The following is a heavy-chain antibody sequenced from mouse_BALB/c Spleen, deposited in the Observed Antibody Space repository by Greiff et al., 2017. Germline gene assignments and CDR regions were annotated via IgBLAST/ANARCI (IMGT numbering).Heavy chain of an antibody. CDR1: GYTFTSYV. Sequence: VQLQQSGPELVKPGASVKMSCKASGYTFTSYVMHWVKQKPGQGLEWIGYINPYNDGTKYNEKFKGKATLTSDKSSSTAYMELSSLTSEDSAVYYCAREENYGSRTWFAYWGQGTLVTVSA. D-gene: IGHD1-1*01. CDR3: AREENYGSRTWFAY. J-gene: IGHJ3*01. CDR2: INPYNDGT. V-gene: IGHV1-14*01.